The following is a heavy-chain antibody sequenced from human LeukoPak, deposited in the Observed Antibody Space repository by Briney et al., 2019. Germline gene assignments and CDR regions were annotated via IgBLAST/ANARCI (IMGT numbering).Heavy chain of an antibody. D-gene: IGHD1-26*01. Sequence: PGGSLRLSCAASGFTFSSSWMSGVRQAPGKGLEGVANIKQEGGAKNYVDSVKGRFTISRDNAKNSLFLQMNSLRAEDTALYYCARDSPIVGATGPCAYWAQGPLVTVPS. CDR3: ARDSPIVGATGPCAY. CDR2: IKQEGGAK. V-gene: IGHV3-7*01. J-gene: IGHJ4*02. CDR1: GFTFSSSW.